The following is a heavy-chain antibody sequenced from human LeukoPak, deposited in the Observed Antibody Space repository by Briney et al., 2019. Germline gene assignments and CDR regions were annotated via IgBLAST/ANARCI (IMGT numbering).Heavy chain of an antibody. CDR2: GRASAGST. J-gene: IGHJ4*02. D-gene: IGHD6-13*01. Sequence: QPGGSLTLSCVVSGFNFSYYAMSWPPQARGKAGEWVSIGRASAGSTYYADSVKGRFTISRDNSKNTLYLQMNSLRDEDTAVYNCAKGGYTSPFDYWGQGTLVTVSS. CDR3: AKGGYTSPFDY. V-gene: IGHV3-23*01. CDR1: GFNFSYYA.